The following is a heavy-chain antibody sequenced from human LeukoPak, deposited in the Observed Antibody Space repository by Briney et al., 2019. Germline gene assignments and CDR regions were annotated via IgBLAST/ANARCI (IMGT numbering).Heavy chain of an antibody. Sequence: PGGSLRVSCAASGFTFSTYWMTWVRQAPGKGLEWVANIKEDGSEKYYVDFVKGRFTISRDNAKNSLYLQMNSLRAEDTAVYYCARGRYCTTGSCYLDSWGQGILVTVSS. D-gene: IGHD2-8*01. CDR2: IKEDGSEK. CDR1: GFTFSTYW. V-gene: IGHV3-7*03. CDR3: ARGRYCTTGSCYLDS. J-gene: IGHJ4*02.